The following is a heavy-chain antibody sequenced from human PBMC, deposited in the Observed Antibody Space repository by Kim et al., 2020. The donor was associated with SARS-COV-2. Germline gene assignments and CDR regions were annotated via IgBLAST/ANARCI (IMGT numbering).Heavy chain of an antibody. CDR1: GGSISSSSYY. D-gene: IGHD3-22*01. V-gene: IGHV4-39*01. CDR2: IYDSGST. J-gene: IGHJ4*02. Sequence: SETLSLTCTVSGGSISSSSYYWGWIRQPPGKGLEWIGSIYDSGSTYYNPSLKSRVTISVDTSKNQFSLRLSSVTAADTAVYYWARFPDDGSGYADYWGQGTLVAVSS. CDR3: ARFPDDGSGYADY.